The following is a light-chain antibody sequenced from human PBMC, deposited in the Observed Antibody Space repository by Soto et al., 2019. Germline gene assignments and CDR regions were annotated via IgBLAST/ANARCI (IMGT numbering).Light chain of an antibody. CDR2: RAS. J-gene: IGKJ4*01. CDR1: QSISTW. CDR3: HPYNSYSR. V-gene: IGKV1-5*03. Sequence: DIQMTQSPSTLSASIGDRVTITCRASQSISTWLAWYQQKPGKAPNLLIYRASNLQSGVPSRFSGSGSGTEFPLTISSLQHDDFATYYCHPYNSYSRFGGGTQVEI.